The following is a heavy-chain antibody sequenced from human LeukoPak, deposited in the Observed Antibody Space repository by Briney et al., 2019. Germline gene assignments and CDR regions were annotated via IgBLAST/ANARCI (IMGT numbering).Heavy chain of an antibody. J-gene: IGHJ4*02. V-gene: IGHV4-61*02. CDR2: IYTSGST. Sequence: KPSETLSLTCTVSGGSTSSGSYYWSWIRQPAGKGLEWIGRIYTSGSTNYNPSLKSRVTISVDTSKNQFSLKLSSVTAADTAVYYCARVPLAPAAMHHPFDYWGQGTLVTVSS. CDR3: ARVPLAPAAMHHPFDY. CDR1: GGSTSSGSYY. D-gene: IGHD2-2*01.